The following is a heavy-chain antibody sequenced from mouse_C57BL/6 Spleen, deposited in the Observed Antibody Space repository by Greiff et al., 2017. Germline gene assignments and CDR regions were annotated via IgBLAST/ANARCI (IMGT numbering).Heavy chain of an antibody. Sequence: QVQLQQPGAELVRPGTSVKLSCKASGYTFTSYWMHWVKQRPGQGLEWIGVIDPSDSYTNYNQKFKGKATLTVDTSSSPAYMQLSSLTSEDSAVYYCARRAYYSNSPFAYWGQGTLVTVSA. CDR2: IDPSDSYT. D-gene: IGHD2-5*01. V-gene: IGHV1-59*01. CDR3: ARRAYYSNSPFAY. J-gene: IGHJ3*01. CDR1: GYTFTSYW.